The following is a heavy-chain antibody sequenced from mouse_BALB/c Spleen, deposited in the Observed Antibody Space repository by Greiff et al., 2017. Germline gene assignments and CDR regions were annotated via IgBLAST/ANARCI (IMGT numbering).Heavy chain of an antibody. J-gene: IGHJ1*01. Sequence: EVQLVESGPGLVKPSQSLSLTCSVTGYSITSGYYWNWIRQFPGNKLEWMGYISYDGSNNYNPSLKNRISITRDTSKNQFFLKLNSVTTEDTATYYCARDPRGNWYFDVWGAGTTVTVSS. V-gene: IGHV3-6*02. CDR3: ARDPRGNWYFDV. CDR1: GYSITSGYY. CDR2: ISYDGSN.